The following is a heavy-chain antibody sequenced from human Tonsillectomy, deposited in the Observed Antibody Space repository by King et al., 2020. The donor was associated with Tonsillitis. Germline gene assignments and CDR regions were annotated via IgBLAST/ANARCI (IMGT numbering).Heavy chain of an antibody. J-gene: IGHJ5*02. CDR1: GGSFSGYY. D-gene: IGHD2-2*01. V-gene: IGHV4-34*01. CDR3: ARGGYCSSTSCYAVRRLYNWFDP. Sequence: VQLPQWGAGLLKPSETLSLTCAVYGGSFSGYYWSWIRQPPGKGLEWIGEINHSGSTNYNPSLKSRVTVSVDTSKNQFSLKLSSVTAADTAVYYCARGGYCSSTSCYAVRRLYNWFDPWGQGTLVTVSS. CDR2: INHSGST.